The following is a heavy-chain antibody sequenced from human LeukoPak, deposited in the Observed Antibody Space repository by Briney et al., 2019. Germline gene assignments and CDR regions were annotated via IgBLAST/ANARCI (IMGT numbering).Heavy chain of an antibody. V-gene: IGHV1-2*02. CDR3: ARDGTFGVISMPSDY. CDR2: INPNSGDT. D-gene: IGHD3-3*01. Sequence: AASVKVSCKASGYTFTGYYMHWLRQAPGQGLEWMGWINPNSGDTNCAQEFQGRVTMTRDTSISTAYMELTWLRSDDTAVYYCARDGTFGVISMPSDYWGQGTLVTVSS. J-gene: IGHJ4*02. CDR1: GYTFTGYY.